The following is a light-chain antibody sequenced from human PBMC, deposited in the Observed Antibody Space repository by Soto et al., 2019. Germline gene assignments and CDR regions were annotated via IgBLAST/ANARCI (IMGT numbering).Light chain of an antibody. Sequence: DLQMTQSPSSLSASVGDRVTITCRASQNISSYLNWYQQRPGKAPKLLIYAASSLQSGVPSRFSGSGSGTDFTLTISSLQPEDFATYYCQQSYSTPPRTFGQGTKVEIK. V-gene: IGKV1-39*01. J-gene: IGKJ1*01. CDR3: QQSYSTPPRT. CDR2: AAS. CDR1: QNISSY.